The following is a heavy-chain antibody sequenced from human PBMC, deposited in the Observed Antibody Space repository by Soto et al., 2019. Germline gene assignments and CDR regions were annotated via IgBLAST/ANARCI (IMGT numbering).Heavy chain of an antibody. J-gene: IGHJ3*02. V-gene: IGHV3-7*04. Sequence: GGSLRLSCAASGFTFSTYWMSWVRQAPGKGLEWVANIKPDGGEKWYVDSVRGRFTISRDNAKNSLYLQMNSLRAEDTAVYYCARGDFYDSSGPFSDAFDIWGQGTMVTVSS. CDR2: IKPDGGEK. CDR3: ARGDFYDSSGPFSDAFDI. D-gene: IGHD3-22*01. CDR1: GFTFSTYW.